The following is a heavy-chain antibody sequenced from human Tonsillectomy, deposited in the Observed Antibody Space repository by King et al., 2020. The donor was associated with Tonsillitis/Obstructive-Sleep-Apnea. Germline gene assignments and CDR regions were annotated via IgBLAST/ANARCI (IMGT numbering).Heavy chain of an antibody. V-gene: IGHV4-59*08. D-gene: IGHD6-13*01. CDR2: IYYSGST. Sequence: LHSSGPGLLNPSETLSLICTVSGDCISSYYCRCIRHAPGKGLECIGYIYYSGSTNYNPSLKSRVIISVDTSKNQFSLKLSCVTAADTAVYYCAGGRSSATWFDPWGQGTLVSVSA. J-gene: IGHJ5*02. CDR1: GDCISSYY. CDR3: AGGRSSATWFDP.